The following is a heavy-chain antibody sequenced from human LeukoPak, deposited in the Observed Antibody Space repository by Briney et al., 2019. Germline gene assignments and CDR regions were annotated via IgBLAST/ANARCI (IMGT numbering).Heavy chain of an antibody. CDR2: IYYSGST. D-gene: IGHD2-21*02. CDR3: ARHRQYGRAYCGGDCYPNEYYFDY. J-gene: IGHJ4*02. Sequence: SETLSLTCTVSGGSISSYYWSWIRQPPGKGLEWIGYIYYSGSTNYNPSLKSRVTISVDTSKNQFSLKLSSVTAADTAVYYCARHRQYGRAYCGGDCYPNEYYFDYWGQGTLVTVSS. CDR1: GGSISSYY. V-gene: IGHV4-59*08.